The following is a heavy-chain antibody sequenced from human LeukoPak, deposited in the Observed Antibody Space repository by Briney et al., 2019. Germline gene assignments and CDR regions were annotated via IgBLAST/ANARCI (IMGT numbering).Heavy chain of an antibody. CDR2: IDYSGST. D-gene: IGHD4-17*01. V-gene: IGHV4-59*01. CDR1: GGSISSYY. Sequence: SETLSLTCTDSGGSISSYYWSWIRQPPGKGLEWIGYIDYSGSTNYNPSLKSRVTTSVDTSKNQFSLRLSTVTAADTAVYYCARVGDYAFDNWGQGTLVTVSS. CDR3: ARVGDYAFDN. J-gene: IGHJ4*02.